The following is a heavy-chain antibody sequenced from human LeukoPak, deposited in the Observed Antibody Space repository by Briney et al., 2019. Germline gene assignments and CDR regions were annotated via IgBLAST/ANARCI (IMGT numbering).Heavy chain of an antibody. Sequence: GRSLRLSCAASGFTFSSYAVHWVRQAPGKGLEWVAVISYDGSNKYYADSVKGRFTISRDNSKNTLYLQMNSLRAEDTAVYYCARAGWQSWGQGTLVTVSS. CDR3: ARAGWQS. CDR2: ISYDGSNK. J-gene: IGHJ4*02. V-gene: IGHV3-30-3*01. D-gene: IGHD6-19*01. CDR1: GFTFSSYA.